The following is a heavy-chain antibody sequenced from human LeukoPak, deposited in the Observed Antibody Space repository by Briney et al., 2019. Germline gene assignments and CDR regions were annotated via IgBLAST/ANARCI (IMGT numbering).Heavy chain of an antibody. CDR1: GGAFSNYF. D-gene: IGHD2-2*01. V-gene: IGHV4-34*01. CDR2: INDSGST. CDR3: ARGQYCSTTTCYSARRYFDF. Sequence: PSETLSLTCAVSGGAFSNYFWTWLRQPPGKGLEGMAGINDSGSTNSNSSLRSRVAISADTSKNQFSLRLTSVTAADTAVYYCARGQYCSTTTCYSARRYFDFWGEGTLVTVSS. J-gene: IGHJ4*02.